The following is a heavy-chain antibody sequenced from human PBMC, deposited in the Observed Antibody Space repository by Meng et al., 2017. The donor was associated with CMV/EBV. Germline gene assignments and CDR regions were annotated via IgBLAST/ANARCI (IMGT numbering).Heavy chain of an antibody. CDR2: IIPIFGTA. J-gene: IGHJ2*01. V-gene: IGHV1-69*12. D-gene: IGHD1-20*01. CDR3: ASVTGIGWWYFDL. Sequence: QVQLGQGGGEVKKPGSSVKVSGKASGVTFSSYAISWVRQGPGQGLEWMGGIIPIFGTANYAQKVRGRGTITADESTSTAYMELSSLRSEDTAVYYCASVTGIGWWYFDLWGRGTLVTVSS. CDR1: GVTFSSYA.